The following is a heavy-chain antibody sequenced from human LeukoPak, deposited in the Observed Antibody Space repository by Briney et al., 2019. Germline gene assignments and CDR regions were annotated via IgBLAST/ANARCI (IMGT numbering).Heavy chain of an antibody. CDR2: ISSGSGTI. V-gene: IGHV3-48*01. J-gene: IGHJ6*03. CDR3: ARVNSGYSGYDFGGGYYYYYMDV. CDR1: GFTFSSYS. D-gene: IGHD5-12*01. Sequence: GGSLRLSCAASGFTFSSYSMNWVRQAPGKGLEWVSYISSGSGTIYYADSVKGRFTISRDNAKNTLYLQMNSLRAEDTAVYYCARVNSGYSGYDFGGGYYYYYMDVWGKGTTVTISS.